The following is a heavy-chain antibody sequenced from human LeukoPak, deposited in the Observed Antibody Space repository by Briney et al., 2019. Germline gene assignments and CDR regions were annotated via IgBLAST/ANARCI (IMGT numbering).Heavy chain of an antibody. CDR1: GFTFSSYW. Sequence: GGSLRLSCAAFGFTFSSYWMSWVRQAPGKGLEWVANIKQDGSEKYYVDSVKGRFTISRDNAKNSLYLQMNSLRAEDTAVYYCARDPNWNREKDMDVWGKGTTVTVSS. CDR3: ARDPNWNREKDMDV. V-gene: IGHV3-7*01. J-gene: IGHJ6*03. D-gene: IGHD1-1*01. CDR2: IKQDGSEK.